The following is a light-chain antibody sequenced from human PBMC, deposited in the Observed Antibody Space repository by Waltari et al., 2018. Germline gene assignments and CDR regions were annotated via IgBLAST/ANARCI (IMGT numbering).Light chain of an antibody. CDR1: QDIGTY. Sequence: DIQMTQSPSSVSASIGDRVTITCRASQDIGTYFAWYQQKPGKAPRLLIYDASSLQSGVPSRFSGSGSGTDFSLTIDTPQPEDFAAYFCQQSKTFPYTFGQGTKLEIK. CDR2: DAS. J-gene: IGKJ2*01. V-gene: IGKV1D-12*01. CDR3: QQSKTFPYT.